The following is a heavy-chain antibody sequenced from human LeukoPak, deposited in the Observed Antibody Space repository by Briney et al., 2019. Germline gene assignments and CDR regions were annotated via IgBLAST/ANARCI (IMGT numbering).Heavy chain of an antibody. J-gene: IGHJ5*02. Sequence: PSQTLSLTCTVSGGSTSSYSTSWVRQPPGEGREWSGCIYYIGSTTTKPSPKSGVTISVDTSKNQFSLKRNSVTAADAPVYHCARGGYYCSGNDFRFDPWGRGTLVTVSS. V-gene: IGHV4-59*01. D-gene: IGHD3-10*01. CDR1: GGSTSSYS. CDR2: IYYIGST. CDR3: ARGGYYCSGNDFRFDP.